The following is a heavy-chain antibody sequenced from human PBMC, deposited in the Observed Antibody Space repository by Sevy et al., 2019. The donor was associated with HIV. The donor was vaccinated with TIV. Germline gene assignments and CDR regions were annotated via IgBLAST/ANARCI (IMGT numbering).Heavy chain of an antibody. CDR3: ARVSGIYYYYYMDV. Sequence: GGSLRLSCAASEFTFSSYSMNWVRQAPGKGLEWVSSISSSSSYIYYADSVKGRFTISRDNAKNSLYLQMNSLRAEDTAVYYCARVSGIYYYYYMDVWGKGTTVTVSS. J-gene: IGHJ6*03. CDR2: ISSSSSYI. V-gene: IGHV3-21*01. D-gene: IGHD3-10*01. CDR1: EFTFSSYS.